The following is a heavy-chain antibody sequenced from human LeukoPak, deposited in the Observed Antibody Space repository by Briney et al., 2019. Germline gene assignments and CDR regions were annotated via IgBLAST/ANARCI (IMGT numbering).Heavy chain of an antibody. D-gene: IGHD1-26*01. CDR2: ISGSGGST. J-gene: IGHJ5*02. V-gene: IGHV3-23*01. CDR3: AKDSARVVGATTLNWFDP. Sequence: GGSLRLSCAASGFTFSSYAMSWVRQAPRKGLEWVSAISGSGGSTYYADSVKGRFTISRDNSKNTLYLQMNSLRAEDTALYNCAKDSARVVGATTLNWFDPWGQGTLVTVSS. CDR1: GFTFSSYA.